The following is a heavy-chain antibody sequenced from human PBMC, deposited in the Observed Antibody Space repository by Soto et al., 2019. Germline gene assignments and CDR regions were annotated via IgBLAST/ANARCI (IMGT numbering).Heavy chain of an antibody. Sequence: GGSVKVSCKASGGTFSSYAISWVRQAPGQGLEWMGGIIPIFGTANYAQKFQGRVTITADESTSTAYMELSSLRSEDTAVYYCARDQGLVPAAIMVYYYGMDVWGQGTTVTVSS. V-gene: IGHV1-69*13. CDR1: GGTFSSYA. J-gene: IGHJ6*02. CDR2: IIPIFGTA. CDR3: ARDQGLVPAAIMVYYYGMDV. D-gene: IGHD2-2*02.